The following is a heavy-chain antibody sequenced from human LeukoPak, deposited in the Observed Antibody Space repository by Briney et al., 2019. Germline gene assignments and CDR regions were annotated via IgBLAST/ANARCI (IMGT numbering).Heavy chain of an antibody. V-gene: IGHV3-7*01. CDR2: IKQDGSEK. CDR3: ASGREYYGSGSYSY. D-gene: IGHD3-10*01. CDR1: GFTFSSYS. Sequence: GGSLRLSCAASGFTFSSYSMNWVRQAPGKGLEWVANIKQDGSEKYYVDSVKGRFTISRDNAKNSLYLQMNSLRAEDTAVYYCASGREYYGSGSYSYWGQGTLVTVSS. J-gene: IGHJ4*02.